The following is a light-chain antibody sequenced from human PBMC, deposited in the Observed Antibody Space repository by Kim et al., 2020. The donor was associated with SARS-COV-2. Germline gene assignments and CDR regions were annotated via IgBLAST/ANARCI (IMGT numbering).Light chain of an antibody. CDR3: QVWDSSSVHRV. CDR1: NIGSKS. J-gene: IGLJ1*01. CDR2: YDS. Sequence: SYELTQPPSVSVAPGKTARITCGGNNIGSKSVHWYQQKPGQAPVLVIYYDSDWPSGIPERFSGSNSGNTATLTISRVEAGDEADYYCQVWDSSSVHRVFGTGTKVTVL. V-gene: IGLV3-21*04.